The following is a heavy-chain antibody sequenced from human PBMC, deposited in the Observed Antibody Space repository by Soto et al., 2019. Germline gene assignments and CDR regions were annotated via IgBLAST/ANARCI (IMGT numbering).Heavy chain of an antibody. CDR3: ASPRADIVVVPAAQSYGMDV. D-gene: IGHD2-2*01. V-gene: IGHV1-69*06. J-gene: IGHJ6*02. CDR1: GGTFSSYA. Sequence: GASVKVSCKASGGTFSSYAISWVRQAPGRGLEWMGGIIPIFGTANYAQKFQGRVTITADKSTSTAYMELSSLRSEDTAVYYCASPRADIVVVPAAQSYGMDVWGQGTTVTVSS. CDR2: IIPIFGTA.